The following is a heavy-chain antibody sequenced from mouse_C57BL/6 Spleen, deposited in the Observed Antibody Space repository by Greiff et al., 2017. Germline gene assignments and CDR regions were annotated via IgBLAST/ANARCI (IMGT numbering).Heavy chain of an antibody. J-gene: IGHJ1*03. CDR2: INYDGSST. V-gene: IGHV5-16*01. CDR3: ERDQELRGWYFDV. Sequence: EVKLMESEGGLVQPGSSMKLSCTASGFTFSDYYMAWVRQVPEKGLEWVANINYDGSSTYYLDSLKSRFIISRDNAKNILYLQMSSLKSEDTATYYCERDQELRGWYFDVWGTGTTVTVSS. D-gene: IGHD2-4*01. CDR1: GFTFSDYY.